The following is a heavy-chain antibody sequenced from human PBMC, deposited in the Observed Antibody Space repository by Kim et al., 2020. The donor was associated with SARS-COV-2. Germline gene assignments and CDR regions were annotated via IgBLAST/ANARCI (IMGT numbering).Heavy chain of an antibody. J-gene: IGHJ4*02. Sequence: GGSLRLSCTTSGFTFTGYAMSWVRQAPGKGLEWVSSIDGSDGTTYYVDSVKGRFSISRDDSKNTLYLQMNALRADDTAAYYCPKGGCGRVWDYWGQG. V-gene: IGHV3-23*01. CDR3: PKGGCGRVWDY. CDR1: GFTFTGYA. CDR2: IDGSDGTT. D-gene: IGHD2-21*01.